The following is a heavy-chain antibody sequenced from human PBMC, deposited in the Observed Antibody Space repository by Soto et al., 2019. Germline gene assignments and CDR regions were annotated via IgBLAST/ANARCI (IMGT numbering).Heavy chain of an antibody. CDR2: ISSSSSTI. Sequence: PGGSLRLSCAASGFTFSSYSMNWVLQAPGKGLEWVSYISSSSSTIYYADSVKGRFTISRDNAKNSLYLQMNSLRAEDTAVYYCARDGSGSYYGGYYYYGMDVWGQGTTVTVSS. CDR3: ARDGSGSYYGGYYYYGMDV. D-gene: IGHD1-26*01. V-gene: IGHV3-48*01. CDR1: GFTFSSYS. J-gene: IGHJ6*02.